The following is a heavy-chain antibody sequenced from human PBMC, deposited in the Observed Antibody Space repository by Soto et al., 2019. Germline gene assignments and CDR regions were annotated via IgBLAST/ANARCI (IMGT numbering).Heavy chain of an antibody. CDR1: GFTFSTYG. V-gene: IGHV3-33*01. J-gene: IGHJ4*01. CDR3: ARDSESLRIDD. CDR2: IGHDGNNK. Sequence: QVQLVESGGGVVQPGVSLRLSCAASGFTFSTYGMHWVRQAPGKGVECVAVIGHDGNNKYYADSVKGRLTISRDNFKNTLDLQMNSLRAEDTAVYYWARDSESLRIDDWGHGPLVTVSS.